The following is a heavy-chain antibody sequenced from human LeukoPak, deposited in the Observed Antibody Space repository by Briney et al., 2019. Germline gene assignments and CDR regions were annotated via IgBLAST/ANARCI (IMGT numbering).Heavy chain of an antibody. CDR3: AREVVAANWYNWFDP. V-gene: IGHV4-59*01. J-gene: IGHJ5*02. CDR1: GGSISSYY. Sequence: SETLSLTCTVSGGSISSYYWSWIRQPPGKGLEWIGYIYYSGSTNYNPSLKSRVTISVDTPKNQFSLKLSSVTAADTAVYYCAREVVAANWYNWFDPWGQGTLVTVSS. CDR2: IYYSGST. D-gene: IGHD2-15*01.